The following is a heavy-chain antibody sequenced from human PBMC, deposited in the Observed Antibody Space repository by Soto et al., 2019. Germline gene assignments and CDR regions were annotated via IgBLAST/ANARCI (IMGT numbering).Heavy chain of an antibody. V-gene: IGHV3-23*01. CDR1: GFTFSSYA. Sequence: GGSLRLSCAASGFTFSSYAMSWVRQAPGKGLEWVSAISVSGGSTYNADSVKGRFTISRDNSNNTLYLQMNSLRAEDTAVYYCAKDLAPGIAAVGIVDSWGQGTLVTVSS. D-gene: IGHD6-13*01. CDR2: ISVSGGST. CDR3: AKDLAPGIAAVGIVDS. J-gene: IGHJ4*02.